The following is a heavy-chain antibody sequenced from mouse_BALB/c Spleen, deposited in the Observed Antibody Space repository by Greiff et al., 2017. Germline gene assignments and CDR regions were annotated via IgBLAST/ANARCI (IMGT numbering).Heavy chain of an antibody. CDR2: IDTSDSYT. CDR1: GYTFTDYW. Sequence: QVQLQQPGAELVMPGASVKMSCKASGYTFTDYWMHWVKQRPGQGLEWIGAIDTSDSYTSYNQKFKGKATLTVDESSSTAYMQLSSLTSEDSAVYYCAVDGYYGYWGQGTTLTVSS. CDR3: AVDGYYGY. D-gene: IGHD2-3*01. J-gene: IGHJ2*01. V-gene: IGHV1-69*01.